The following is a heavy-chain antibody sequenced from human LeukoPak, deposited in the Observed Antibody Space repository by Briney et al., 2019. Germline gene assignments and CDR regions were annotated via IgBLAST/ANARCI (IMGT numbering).Heavy chain of an antibody. CDR1: GFTFSSYW. D-gene: IGHD6-13*01. V-gene: IGHV3-7*01. CDR3: AREISSWYRTEGRFDP. CDR2: MKQDGSEK. J-gene: IGHJ5*02. Sequence: GGSLRLSCAPSGFTFSSYWMTWVRQAPGKGLEWVANMKQDGSEKYYVDSVKGLFTISRDNAKNSLYLQMNSLRAEDTVVYYCAREISSWYRTEGRFDPWGQGTLVTVSS.